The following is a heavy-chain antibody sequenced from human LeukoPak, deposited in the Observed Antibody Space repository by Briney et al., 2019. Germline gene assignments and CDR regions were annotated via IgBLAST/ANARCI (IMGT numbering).Heavy chain of an antibody. J-gene: IGHJ5*02. CDR3: ASGPLYCSGGSCYLEWFDP. D-gene: IGHD2-15*01. Sequence: GGSLRLSCAASGFTFSSYWMSWVRQAPGKGLEWVSAISGSGGRTYYADSVKGRFTISRDNSKNTLYLQMNSLRAEDTAVYYCASGPLYCSGGSCYLEWFDPWGQGTLVTVSS. V-gene: IGHV3-23*01. CDR2: ISGSGGRT. CDR1: GFTFSSYW.